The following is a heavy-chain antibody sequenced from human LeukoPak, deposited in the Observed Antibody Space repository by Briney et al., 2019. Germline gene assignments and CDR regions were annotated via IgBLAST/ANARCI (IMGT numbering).Heavy chain of an antibody. V-gene: IGHV3-30*04. J-gene: IGHJ5*02. CDR2: ISYDGSNK. D-gene: IGHD3-10*01. Sequence: GGSLRLSCAASGFTFSSYAMHWVRQAPGKGLEWVAVISYDGSNKYYADSVKGRFTISRDNSKNTLYLQMNSLRAEDTAVYYCASDGGWAVRGVIQYWFDPWGQGTLVTVSS. CDR3: ASDGGWAVRGVIQYWFDP. CDR1: GFTFSSYA.